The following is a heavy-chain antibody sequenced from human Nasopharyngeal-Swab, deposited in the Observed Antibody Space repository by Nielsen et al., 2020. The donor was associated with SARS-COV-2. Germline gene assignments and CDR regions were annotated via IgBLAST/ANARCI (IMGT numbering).Heavy chain of an antibody. V-gene: IGHV3-11*05. CDR3: ARGLSITYFYYGMDV. D-gene: IGHD1-14*01. Sequence: GESLKISCVASGFTFSDYYMTWIRQAPGKGLEWVSFISDSGSYRNHADSVKGRFTISRDNAKNSLYLEMESLRVEDTAVYYCARGLSITYFYYGMDVWGQGTSVTVSS. CDR2: ISDSGSYR. J-gene: IGHJ6*02. CDR1: GFTFSDYY.